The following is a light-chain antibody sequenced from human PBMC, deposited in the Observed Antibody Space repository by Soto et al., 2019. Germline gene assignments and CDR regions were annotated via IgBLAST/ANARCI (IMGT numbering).Light chain of an antibody. Sequence: EVVMTQSPATLSVSPGERATLSCRASQSVYSNVAWYQQKPGXAPRLLIYGASSRATGIPDRFSGSGSGTDFTLTISRLEPEDFAVYYCQQYGSSPPSTFGGGTKVDIK. J-gene: IGKJ4*01. CDR2: GAS. V-gene: IGKV3-20*01. CDR1: QSVYSN. CDR3: QQYGSSPPST.